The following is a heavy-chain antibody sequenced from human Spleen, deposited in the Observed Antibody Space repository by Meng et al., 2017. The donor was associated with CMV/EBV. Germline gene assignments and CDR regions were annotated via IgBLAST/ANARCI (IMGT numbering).Heavy chain of an antibody. D-gene: IGHD3-3*01. Sequence: GESLKISCAASGFTFSSSWMHWVRQAPGKGLVWVSRINSDGSSTSYADSVKGRFTISRDNAKNTLYLQMNSLRAEDTAVYYCARGVILEWPYLDYWGQGTLVTVSS. V-gene: IGHV3-74*01. J-gene: IGHJ4*02. CDR1: GFTFSSSW. CDR3: ARGVILEWPYLDY. CDR2: INSDGSST.